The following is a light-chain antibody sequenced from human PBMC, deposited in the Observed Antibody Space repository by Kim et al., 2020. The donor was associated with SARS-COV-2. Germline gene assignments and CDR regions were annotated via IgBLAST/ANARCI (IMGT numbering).Light chain of an antibody. V-gene: IGLV3-21*03. CDR3: QVWDSNSDHVV. CDR2: DDT. J-gene: IGLJ2*01. Sequence: AQGKTARISGGGDNVGSKSELWYQERPGQAPVVVVYDDTDRPSGIPERFSGSNSGNTATLTISRVEAADEADYYCQVWDSNSDHVVFGGGTQLTVL. CDR1: NVGSKS.